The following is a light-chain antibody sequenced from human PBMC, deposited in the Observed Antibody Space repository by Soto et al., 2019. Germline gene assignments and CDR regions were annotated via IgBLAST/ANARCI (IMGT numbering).Light chain of an antibody. V-gene: IGLV2-14*03. Sequence: QSVLTQPASVSGSPGQSITISCTGTSSDFGGYNYVSWYQHHPGKAPKLMIYDVSDRPSGVSNRFSGSKSGNTASLTISGLQAEDEADYYCSSYTSSSTPYVFGTGTKVTVL. CDR3: SSYTSSSTPYV. J-gene: IGLJ1*01. CDR2: DVS. CDR1: SSDFGGYNY.